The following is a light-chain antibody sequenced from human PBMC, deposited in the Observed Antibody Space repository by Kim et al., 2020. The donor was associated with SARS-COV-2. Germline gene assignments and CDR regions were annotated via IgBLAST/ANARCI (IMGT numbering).Light chain of an antibody. CDR2: AAS. J-gene: IGKJ4*01. CDR3: QKYNRGT. Sequence: SLSASVGDRVTITCRASQGISNYLAWYQQKPGKVPKLLIYAASTLQSGVPSRFSGSGSGTDFTLTINSLQPEDVATYYCQKYNRGTFGGGTKLEI. CDR1: QGISNY. V-gene: IGKV1-27*01.